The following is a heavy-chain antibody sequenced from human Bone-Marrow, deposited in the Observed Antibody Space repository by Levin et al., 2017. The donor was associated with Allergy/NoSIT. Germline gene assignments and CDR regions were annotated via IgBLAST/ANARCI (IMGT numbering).Heavy chain of an antibody. CDR3: ARAWDCTNGVCHLGRPIDY. Sequence: LTGGSLRLSCAASGFTFSSYGMNWVRQAPGKGLEWVSYMSGSLTTFYYADSVKGRFSISRDKAKNSLYLQMDSLRPEDTAVYYCARAWDCTNGVCHLGRPIDYWGQGTLVTVSS. V-gene: IGHV3-48*01. CDR1: GFTFSSYG. D-gene: IGHD2-8*01. J-gene: IGHJ4*02. CDR2: MSGSLTTF.